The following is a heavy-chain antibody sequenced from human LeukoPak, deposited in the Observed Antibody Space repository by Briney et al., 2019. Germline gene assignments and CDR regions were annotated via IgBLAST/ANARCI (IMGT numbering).Heavy chain of an antibody. CDR3: ARDFTYCSGGSCYRLSAFDI. D-gene: IGHD2-15*01. V-gene: IGHV3-48*01. Sequence: GGSLRLSCAASGFTFSSYSMTWVRQAPGKGLEWVSYISSSSSTIYYADSVKGRFTISRDNAKNSLYLQMNSLRAEDTAVYYCARDFTYCSGGSCYRLSAFDIWGQGTMVTVSS. J-gene: IGHJ3*02. CDR1: GFTFSSYS. CDR2: ISSSSSTI.